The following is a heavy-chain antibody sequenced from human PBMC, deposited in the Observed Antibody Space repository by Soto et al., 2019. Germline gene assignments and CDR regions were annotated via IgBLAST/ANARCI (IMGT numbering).Heavy chain of an antibody. CDR2: FYSSGNP. V-gene: IGHV3-53*01. J-gene: IGHJ6*02. Sequence: EVQLVESGGGLIQPGGSLRLSCAASGFTVSNNYMIWVRQAPGKGLEWVSLFYSSGNPHYVDSVRGRFTISRDKSNNTLYLQMNSLRAEDTAVYYCATSPRVAVWGQGTTVTVSS. CDR3: ATSPRVAV. CDR1: GFTVSNNY.